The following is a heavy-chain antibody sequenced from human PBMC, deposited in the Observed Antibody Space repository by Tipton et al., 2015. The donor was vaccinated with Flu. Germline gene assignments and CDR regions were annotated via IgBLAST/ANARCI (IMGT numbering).Heavy chain of an antibody. Sequence: TLSLTCTVSGASINSYYWNWIRQSPGGGLEWLGYIHHTGKTNQNPSLKSRLTVSVDTSRNQFSLTLNSVTAADTAVYFCARGNWGGAFDTWGQGTMVTVSS. D-gene: IGHD7-27*01. CDR3: ARGNWGGAFDT. J-gene: IGHJ3*02. CDR2: IHHTGKT. V-gene: IGHV4-59*01. CDR1: GASINSYY.